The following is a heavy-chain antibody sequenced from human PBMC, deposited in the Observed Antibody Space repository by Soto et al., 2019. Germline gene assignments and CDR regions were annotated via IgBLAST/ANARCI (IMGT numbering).Heavy chain of an antibody. CDR1: GYTFTGYY. D-gene: IGHD3-22*01. CDR2: INPNSGST. J-gene: IGHJ6*02. CDR3: ARELIYHDSSSGMDV. V-gene: IGHV1-2*04. Sequence: ASVKVSCKASGYTFTGYYMRWVRQAPGQGLEWMGWINPNSGSTYYAQKFQGWVTMTRDTSISTAYLELSRLTSNDTAVYYCARELIYHDSSSGMDVWGQGTTVTVSS.